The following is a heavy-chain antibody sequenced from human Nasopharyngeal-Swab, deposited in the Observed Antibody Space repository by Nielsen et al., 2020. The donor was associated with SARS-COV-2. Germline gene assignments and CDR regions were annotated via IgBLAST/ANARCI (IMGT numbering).Heavy chain of an antibody. Sequence: GGSLRLSCAASGFTFSSYGMHWVRQAPGKGLEWVAVISYDGSNKYYADSVKGRFTISRDNSKNTLYLQMNSLRAEDTAVYYCARLGVGLAATGPYYYYGMDVWGQGTTVTVSS. CDR1: GFTFSSYG. J-gene: IGHJ6*02. CDR2: ISYDGSNK. D-gene: IGHD2-15*01. CDR3: ARLGVGLAATGPYYYYGMDV. V-gene: IGHV3-30*03.